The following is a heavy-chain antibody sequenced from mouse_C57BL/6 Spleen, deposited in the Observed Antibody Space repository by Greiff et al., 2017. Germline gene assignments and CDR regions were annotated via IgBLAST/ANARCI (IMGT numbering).Heavy chain of an antibody. CDR2: IYPGDGDT. CDR3: ARRRGGSEAMDY. V-gene: IGHV1-80*01. Sequence: VKLMESGAELVKPGASVKISCKASGYAFSSYWMNWVKQRPGKGLEWIGQIYPGDGDTNYNGKFKGKATLTADKSSSTAYMQLSSLTSEDSAVYFCARRRGGSEAMDYWGQGTSVTVSS. CDR1: GYAFSSYW. J-gene: IGHJ4*01.